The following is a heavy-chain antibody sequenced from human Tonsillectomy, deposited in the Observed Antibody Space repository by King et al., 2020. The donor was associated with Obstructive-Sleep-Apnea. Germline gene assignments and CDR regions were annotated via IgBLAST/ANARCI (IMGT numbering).Heavy chain of an antibody. J-gene: IGHJ6*02. Sequence: QLVQSGGGVVQPGRSLRLSCAASGFTFSSYGMHWVRQAPGKGLEWVAVISDDGSNKYYAESVKGRFTISRDNSKSTLYVQMSSLTIEDTAVYHCAKGKGSGSYYHGVDVWGRGTTVTVSS. CDR2: ISDDGSNK. D-gene: IGHD3-10*01. V-gene: IGHV3-30*18. CDR1: GFTFSSYG. CDR3: AKGKGSGSYYHGVDV.